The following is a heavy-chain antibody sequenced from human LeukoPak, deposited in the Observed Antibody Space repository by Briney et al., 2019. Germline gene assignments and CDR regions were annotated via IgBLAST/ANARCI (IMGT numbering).Heavy chain of an antibody. V-gene: IGHV5-51*01. CDR3: ARQGGGGFDDSSGYHDY. Sequence: GESLKISCKGPGYNFPSYWIGWVRQMPGKGLGWIGILYPGDSDTRYSPSFQGQVTISPDKRLGTAYLQWSSLKASDTAMYYCARQGGGGFDDSSGYHDYWGQGTLVTVSS. CDR2: LYPGDSDT. CDR1: GYNFPSYW. J-gene: IGHJ4*02. D-gene: IGHD3-22*01.